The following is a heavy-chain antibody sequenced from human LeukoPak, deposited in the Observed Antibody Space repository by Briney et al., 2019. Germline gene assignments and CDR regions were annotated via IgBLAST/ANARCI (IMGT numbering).Heavy chain of an antibody. V-gene: IGHV3-7*01. Sequence: GESLRLSCAASGFTFRNYWMSWVRQAPGKGLEWVATIKQDGSEKYYGDSVKGRFTISRDNAQSSLFLQMNSLRDEDAAVYFCASMWEGGYWGQGTLVTVSS. CDR1: GFTFRNYW. CDR3: ASMWEGGY. CDR2: IKQDGSEK. J-gene: IGHJ4*02. D-gene: IGHD1-26*01.